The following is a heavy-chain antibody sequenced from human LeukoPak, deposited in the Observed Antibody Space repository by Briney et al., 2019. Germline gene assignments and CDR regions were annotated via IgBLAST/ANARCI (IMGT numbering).Heavy chain of an antibody. J-gene: IGHJ6*02. D-gene: IGHD3-10*01. V-gene: IGHV3-30*18. CDR3: AKDLWDYYGMDV. Sequence: GGSLRLSCAASGFTFSSYGMHWVRQAPGKGLEWVAVISYDGSNKYYADSVKGRFTISRDNSKNTPYLQMNSLRAEDTAVYYCAKDLWDYYGMDVWGQGTTVTVSS. CDR2: ISYDGSNK. CDR1: GFTFSSYG.